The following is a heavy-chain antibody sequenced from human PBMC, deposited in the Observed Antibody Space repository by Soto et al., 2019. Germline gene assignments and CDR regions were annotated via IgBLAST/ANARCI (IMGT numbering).Heavy chain of an antibody. CDR1: GGSVSSGDHA. D-gene: IGHD7-27*01. CDR3: GRDNWGSIDY. J-gene: IGHJ4*02. V-gene: IGHV4-61*08. CDR2: SRSV. Sequence: QMQLQESGPGLVKPSETLSLNCVVSGGSVSSGDHAWGWIRQPPGKGLEWIGYSRSVNYNPSLRSRANTSVAPAKHQLSLKLSSAPAEDKSVYYCGRDNWGSIDYWGQGTQVTVSS.